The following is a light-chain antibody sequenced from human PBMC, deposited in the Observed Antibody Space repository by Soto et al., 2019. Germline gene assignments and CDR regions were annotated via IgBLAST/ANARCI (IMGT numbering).Light chain of an antibody. Sequence: DILMTQSPDSLAVSLGERATINCKSSQSLIYTSNNRNYLAWLQQKPGQPPKLLIYWASTRESGVPDRFSGSGSETDFTLTISTVQAEDVAVYYCQQHYSTPLAFGQGTRLEIK. CDR2: WAS. V-gene: IGKV4-1*01. CDR1: QSLIYTSNNRNY. J-gene: IGKJ5*01. CDR3: QQHYSTPLA.